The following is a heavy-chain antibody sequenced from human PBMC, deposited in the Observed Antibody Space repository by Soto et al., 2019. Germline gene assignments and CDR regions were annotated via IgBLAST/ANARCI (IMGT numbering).Heavy chain of an antibody. CDR1: GGSISSSSYY. Sequence: SETLSLTCTVSGGSISSSSYYWGWIRQPPGKGLEWIGSIYYSGSTYYNPSLKSRVTISVDTSKNQFSLKLSSVTAADTAVYYCARYLLSVAAAGSYYYYYGMDVWGQGTTVTVSS. CDR3: ARYLLSVAAAGSYYYYYGMDV. D-gene: IGHD6-13*01. V-gene: IGHV4-39*01. J-gene: IGHJ6*02. CDR2: IYYSGST.